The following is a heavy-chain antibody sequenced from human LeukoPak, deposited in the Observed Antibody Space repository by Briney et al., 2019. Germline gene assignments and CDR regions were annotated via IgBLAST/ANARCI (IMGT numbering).Heavy chain of an antibody. V-gene: IGHV3-30*02. J-gene: IGHJ4*02. CDR1: GFAFGPSG. CDR3: AKDRVDGGWYYFDY. D-gene: IGHD6-19*01. Sequence: PGGSRRLSCAASGFAFGPSGMRWVRQAPGKGLEWVAFVWYDGSNKHYAASVKGRFTISRDNSNNALYLQMNSLRAEDTAIYYCAKDRVDGGWYYFDYWGQGTLVTVSS. CDR2: VWYDGSNK.